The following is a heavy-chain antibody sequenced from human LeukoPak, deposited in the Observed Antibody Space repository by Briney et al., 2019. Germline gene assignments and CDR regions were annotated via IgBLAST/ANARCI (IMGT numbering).Heavy chain of an antibody. CDR1: GFTFSSYA. V-gene: IGHV3-23*01. CDR2: ISGSGGST. D-gene: IGHD1-1*01. Sequence: GGSLRLSCAASGFTFSSYAMSWVRQAPGKGLEWVSAISGSGGSTYYADSVKGRFTISRDNYKNTLYLQMKSLRTEDTAVYYCARDWNGGLDYWGQGTLVTVSS. J-gene: IGHJ4*02. CDR3: ARDWNGGLDY.